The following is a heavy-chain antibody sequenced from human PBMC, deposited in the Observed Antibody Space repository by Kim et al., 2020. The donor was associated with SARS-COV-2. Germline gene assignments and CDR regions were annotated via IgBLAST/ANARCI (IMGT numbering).Heavy chain of an antibody. CDR3: AKGTGTDFWSGNNWFDP. J-gene: IGHJ5*02. D-gene: IGHD3-3*01. V-gene: IGHV4-4*02. Sequence: LKSRVTISVDKSKNQFSLKLSSVTAADTAVYYCAKGTGTDFWSGNNWFDPWGQGTLVTVSS.